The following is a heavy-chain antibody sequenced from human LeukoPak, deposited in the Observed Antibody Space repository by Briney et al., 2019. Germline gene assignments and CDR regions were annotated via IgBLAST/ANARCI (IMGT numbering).Heavy chain of an antibody. Sequence: SETLSLXCAVYGGSFSGYYWSWSRQPPGKGLEWIGEINHSGSTNYNPSLKSRVTISVDTSKNQFSLKLSSVTAADTAVYYCARGYRGVVVTANYNWFDPWGQGTLVTVSS. CDR3: ARGYRGVVVTANYNWFDP. J-gene: IGHJ5*02. D-gene: IGHD2-21*02. CDR1: GGSFSGYY. V-gene: IGHV4-34*01. CDR2: INHSGST.